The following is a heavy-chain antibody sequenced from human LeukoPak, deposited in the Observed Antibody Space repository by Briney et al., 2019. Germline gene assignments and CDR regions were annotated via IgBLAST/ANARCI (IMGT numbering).Heavy chain of an antibody. Sequence: PGGSLRLSCAASGFTFTNYWMHWVRQAPGMGLVWVSRLPPDELDIIYADSVKGRFTISRDNSKNTLFLQMNSLRAEDTAVYYCARGETGESHFDYWGQGTLVTVSS. CDR2: LPPDELDI. CDR1: GFTFTNYW. D-gene: IGHD7-27*01. J-gene: IGHJ4*02. V-gene: IGHV3-74*01. CDR3: ARGETGESHFDY.